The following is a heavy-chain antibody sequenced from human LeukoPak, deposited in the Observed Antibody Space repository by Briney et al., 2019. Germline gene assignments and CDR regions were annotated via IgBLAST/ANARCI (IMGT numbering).Heavy chain of an antibody. CDR3: ARGGSSSWPEFDP. V-gene: IGHV4-39*07. D-gene: IGHD6-13*01. CDR1: GGSISSSNNY. CDR2: MYYSGST. Sequence: SETLSLTCTVSGGSISSSNNYWDWIRQPPGKGLEWIGSMYYSGSTNYNPSLKSRFTMSLDTSKNQFSLKLSSVTAADTAVYYCARGGSSSWPEFDPWGQGTLVTVSS. J-gene: IGHJ5*02.